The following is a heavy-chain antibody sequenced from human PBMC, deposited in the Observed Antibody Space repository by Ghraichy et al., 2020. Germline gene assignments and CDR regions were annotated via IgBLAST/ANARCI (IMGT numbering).Heavy chain of an antibody. D-gene: IGHD6-19*01. Sequence: LSLTCATSGFLFSSYAMAWVRQTPGKGLEWVSTITYNGDNTYYADSVRGRFTVSRDNSKNTLYLQMNSLRAEDTAVYYCATSSSGWYEDTDYWGQGTLVTVSS. V-gene: IGHV3-23*01. CDR1: GFLFSSYA. CDR2: ITYNGDNT. CDR3: ATSSSGWYEDTDY. J-gene: IGHJ4*02.